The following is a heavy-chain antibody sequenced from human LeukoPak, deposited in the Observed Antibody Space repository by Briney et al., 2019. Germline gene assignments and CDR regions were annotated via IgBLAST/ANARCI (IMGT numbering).Heavy chain of an antibody. Sequence: GGSLRLSCAASGFTFSSYGMHWVRQAPGKGLEWVAVISYDGSNKYYADSVKGRFTISRDNSKNTLYMQMNSLRAEDTAVYYCAKGRQQLAYYYYYMDVWGKGTTVTVSS. D-gene: IGHD6-13*01. CDR2: ISYDGSNK. V-gene: IGHV3-30*18. CDR1: GFTFSSYG. J-gene: IGHJ6*03. CDR3: AKGRQQLAYYYYYMDV.